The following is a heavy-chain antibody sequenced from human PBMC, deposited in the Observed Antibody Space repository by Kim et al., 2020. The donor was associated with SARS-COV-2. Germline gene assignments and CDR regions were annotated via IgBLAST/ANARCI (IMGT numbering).Heavy chain of an antibody. CDR3: ATQNLGGNSLDY. J-gene: IGHJ4*02. V-gene: IGHV1-69*01. Sequence: NDAQKFQGRVTITADESTSTAYMELSSLRSEDTAVYYCATQNLGGNSLDYWGQGTLVTVSS. D-gene: IGHD2-21*02.